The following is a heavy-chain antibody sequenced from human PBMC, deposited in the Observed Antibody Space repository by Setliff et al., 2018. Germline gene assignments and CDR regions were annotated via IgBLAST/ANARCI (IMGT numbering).Heavy chain of an antibody. Sequence: SETLSLTCTVSGGSISSYYWSWIRQPPGKGLEWIGYIYYSGSTNYNPSLKGRVTISLDTPKNQFSLKLSYMTAADTAVYYCARFLDPRDGYQNSPGFDFWGQGALVTVSS. CDR3: ARFLDPRDGYQNSPGFDF. D-gene: IGHD2-21*01. CDR1: GGSISSYY. V-gene: IGHV4-59*01. J-gene: IGHJ4*02. CDR2: IYYSGST.